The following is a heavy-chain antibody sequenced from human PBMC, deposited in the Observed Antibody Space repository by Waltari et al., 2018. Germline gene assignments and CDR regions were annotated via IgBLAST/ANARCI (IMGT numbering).Heavy chain of an antibody. J-gene: IGHJ4*02. CDR3: TRGGRDSSWYWRD. CDR1: GLSFSNYG. Sequence: EVQLVESGGGLAQPGGSLRLSCAASGLSFSNYGMTWVRQASGKGPDWVANIKQDGSEKYMDSVKGRFTISRDNAKNSLYLQMNNLRVEDTAVYYCTRGGRDSSWYWRDWGQGTLVTVSS. CDR2: IKQDGSEK. V-gene: IGHV3-7*01. D-gene: IGHD6-13*01.